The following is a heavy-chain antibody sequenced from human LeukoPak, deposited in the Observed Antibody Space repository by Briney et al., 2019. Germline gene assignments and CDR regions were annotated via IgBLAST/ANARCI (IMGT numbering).Heavy chain of an antibody. D-gene: IGHD6-13*01. CDR1: GFTFSSYA. CDR2: ISGSGAST. Sequence: PGGSLRLSCAASGFTFSSYAMSWVRQAPGKGLEWVSAISGSGASTYYTDSVKGRFTISRDNSKNTLYLQVDSPRAEDTAVYYCAIPGIAAAGETYLDYWGQGTLVTVSS. V-gene: IGHV3-23*01. J-gene: IGHJ4*02. CDR3: AIPGIAAAGETYLDY.